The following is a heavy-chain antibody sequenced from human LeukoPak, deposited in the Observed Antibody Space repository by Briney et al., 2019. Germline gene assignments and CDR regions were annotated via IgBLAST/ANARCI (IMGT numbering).Heavy chain of an antibody. Sequence: PGGSLRLPCAASGFTFSSYEMNWVRQAPGKGLEWVSYISSSGSTIYYADSVRGRFTISRDNAKNSLYLQMNSLRAEDTAVYYCAREAPSYDYWGQGTLVTVSS. CDR3: AREAPSYDY. CDR1: GFTFSSYE. V-gene: IGHV3-48*03. J-gene: IGHJ4*02. D-gene: IGHD3-10*01. CDR2: ISSSGSTI.